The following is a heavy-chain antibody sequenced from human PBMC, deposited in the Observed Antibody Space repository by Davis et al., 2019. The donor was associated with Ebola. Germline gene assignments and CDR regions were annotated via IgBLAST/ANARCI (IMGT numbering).Heavy chain of an antibody. CDR1: GYTFTNYG. CDR3: ARGYCSGGSCYSRWFDP. J-gene: IGHJ5*02. D-gene: IGHD2-15*01. CDR2: INPHNGNT. V-gene: IGHV1-18*04. Sequence: ASVKVSCKASGYTFTNYGITWVRQAPGQGLEWMGWINPHNGNTNYAQNVQGRVIMTSDTATTTAYMEVGSLRSEDTAVYYCARGYCSGGSCYSRWFDPWGQGTLVTVSS.